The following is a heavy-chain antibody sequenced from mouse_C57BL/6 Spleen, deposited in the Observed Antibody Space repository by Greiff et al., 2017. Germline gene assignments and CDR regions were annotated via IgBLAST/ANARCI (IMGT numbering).Heavy chain of an antibody. CDR2: INPSNGGT. CDR3: ARKEAYGRGYFDV. D-gene: IGHD1-1*01. CDR1: GYTFTSYW. Sequence: VQLQQPGTELVKPGASVKLSCKASGYTFTSYWMHWVKQRPGQGLEWIGNINPSNGGTNYNEKFKSKATLTLDKSSSTAYMQLSSLTSEDSAVYYCARKEAYGRGYFDVWGTGTTVTVSS. J-gene: IGHJ1*03. V-gene: IGHV1-53*01.